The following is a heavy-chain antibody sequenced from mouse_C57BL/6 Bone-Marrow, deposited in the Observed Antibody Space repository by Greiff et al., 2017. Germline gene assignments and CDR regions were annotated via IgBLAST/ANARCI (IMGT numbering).Heavy chain of an antibody. CDR3: ARGGTTVVATDY. V-gene: IGHV3-6*01. D-gene: IGHD1-1*01. CDR2: ISYDGSN. Sequence: DVKLVESGPGLVKPSQSLSLTCSVTGYSITSGYYWNWIRQFPGNKLEWMGYISYDGSNNYNPSLKNRISITRDTSKNQFFLKLNSVTTEDTATYYCARGGTTVVATDYWGQGTTLPVSS. J-gene: IGHJ2*01. CDR1: GYSITSGYY.